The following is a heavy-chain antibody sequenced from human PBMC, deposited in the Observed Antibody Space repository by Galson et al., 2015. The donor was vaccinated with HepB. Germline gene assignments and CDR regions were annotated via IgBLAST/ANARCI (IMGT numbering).Heavy chain of an antibody. CDR3: ARGALVVGVAATLNNWFDP. CDR1: GYTFSTYS. V-gene: IGHV1-18*01. CDR2: ISAYNRKT. J-gene: IGHJ5*02. D-gene: IGHD2-15*01. Sequence: SVKVSCKVSGYTFSTYSATWVRQAPGQGLEWMGWISAYNRKTNYAQKFQGRVSMTTDTSTSTVYMELRRLRSDDTAIYYRARGALVVGVAATLNNWFDPWGQGTLVTVSS.